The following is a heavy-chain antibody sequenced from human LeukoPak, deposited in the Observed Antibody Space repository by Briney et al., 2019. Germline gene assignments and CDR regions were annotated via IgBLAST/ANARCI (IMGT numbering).Heavy chain of an antibody. CDR3: ARVRCSRASCYPNWFDP. CDR1: GFTFSNYA. D-gene: IGHD2-2*01. Sequence: PGGSLRLSCAASGFTFSNYAMSWVRQAPGKGLEGVSTVSGAGESTYYADSVKGRFTISRDNSKSTLYLQMISLRAEDTAVYYCARVRCSRASCYPNWFDPWGQGTLVTVSS. J-gene: IGHJ5*02. V-gene: IGHV3-23*01. CDR2: VSGAGEST.